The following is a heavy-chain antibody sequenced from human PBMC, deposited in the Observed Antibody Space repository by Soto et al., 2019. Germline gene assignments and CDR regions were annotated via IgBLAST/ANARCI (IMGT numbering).Heavy chain of an antibody. J-gene: IGHJ6*03. CDR2: IIPILGIA. D-gene: IGHD4-4*01. V-gene: IGHV1-69*04. Sequence: ASVKVSCKASGGTFSSYTISWVRQAPGQGLEWMGRIIPILGIANYAQKFQGRVTITADKSTSTAYMELSSLRSEDTAVYYCARDRGMTTVTHDYYYYMDVWGKGTTVTVSS. CDR3: ARDRGMTTVTHDYYYYMDV. CDR1: GGTFSSYT.